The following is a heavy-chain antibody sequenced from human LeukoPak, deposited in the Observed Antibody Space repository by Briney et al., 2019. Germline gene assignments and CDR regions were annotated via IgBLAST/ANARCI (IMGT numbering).Heavy chain of an antibody. CDR3: AKDLLLWFGIKGDYGMDV. D-gene: IGHD3-10*01. CDR2: ISGSGGST. J-gene: IGHJ6*04. Sequence: PGGSLRLSCAASGFTVSSNYMSWVRQAPGKGLEWVSGISGSGGSTYYADSVKGRFTISRDNSKNTLYLQMNSLRAEDTAVYYCAKDLLLWFGIKGDYGMDVWGKGTTVTVSS. V-gene: IGHV3-23*01. CDR1: GFTVSSNY.